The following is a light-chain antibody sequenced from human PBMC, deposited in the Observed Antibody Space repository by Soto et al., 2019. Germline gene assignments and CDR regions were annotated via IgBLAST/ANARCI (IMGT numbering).Light chain of an antibody. V-gene: IGKV3-20*01. CDR3: QHYGSSPPMYT. CDR2: GAS. J-gene: IGKJ2*01. Sequence: EIVLTQSPGTLSLSPGERATLSCRASQSVSSSYLAWYQQKPGQAPRLLIYGASSRATGIADRFSGSGSGTAFTLTLSRLELEDFAVSSCQHYGSSPPMYTFGQGTKLEIK. CDR1: QSVSSSY.